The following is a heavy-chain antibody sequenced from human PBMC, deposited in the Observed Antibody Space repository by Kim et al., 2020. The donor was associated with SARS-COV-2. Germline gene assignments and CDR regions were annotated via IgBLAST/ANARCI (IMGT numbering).Heavy chain of an antibody. CDR1: GGSFSGYY. CDR2: INHSGST. J-gene: IGHJ4*02. Sequence: SETLSLTCAVYGGSFSGYYWSWIRQPPGKGLEWIGEINHSGSTNYNPSLKSRVTISVDTSKNQFSLKLSSVTAADTAVYYCASTLDGDAPDYWGQGTLVT. D-gene: IGHD4-17*01. CDR3: ASTLDGDAPDY. V-gene: IGHV4-34*01.